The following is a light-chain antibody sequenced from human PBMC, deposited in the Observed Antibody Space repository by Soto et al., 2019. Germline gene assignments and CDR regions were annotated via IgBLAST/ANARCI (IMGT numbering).Light chain of an antibody. CDR2: RAS. J-gene: IGKJ5*01. V-gene: IGKV3-15*01. Sequence: ETVMTQSPDTLSLSPGESAPLSCRASQSVSSNLAWYQWRPGQAPRLLIYRASTRAPGIPARFSGSGSGTEFTLTISSLQSEDFTVYYCQQYNNWPPITFGQGTRLEIK. CDR1: QSVSSN. CDR3: QQYNNWPPIT.